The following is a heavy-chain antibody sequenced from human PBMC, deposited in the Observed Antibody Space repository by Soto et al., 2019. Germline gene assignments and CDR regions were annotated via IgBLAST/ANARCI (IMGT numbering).Heavy chain of an antibody. D-gene: IGHD1-1*01. CDR3: ARDLERRAAYYYYGMDV. Sequence: GGSLRLSCAASGFTFSHYGMHWVRQAPGKGLEWVAVISYDGSKKYHADSVKGRFTISRDNSKNTLYLQMNSLRAEDTATYYCARDLERRAAYYYYGMDVWGQGTTVTVSS. V-gene: IGHV3-30*03. CDR2: ISYDGSKK. CDR1: GFTFSHYG. J-gene: IGHJ6*02.